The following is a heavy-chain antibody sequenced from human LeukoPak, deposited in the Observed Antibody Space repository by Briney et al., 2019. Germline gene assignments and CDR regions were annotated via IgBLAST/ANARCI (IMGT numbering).Heavy chain of an antibody. V-gene: IGHV4-4*02. Sequence: SETLSLTCAVSGGSISSSNWWSWIRQPPGKGLEWIGEIYHSGSTNYNPSLKSRVTISVDKSKTQFSLKLSSVTAADTAIYYCAKGAGGFSYYNWFDPWGQGTLVTVSS. CDR3: AKGAGGFSYYNWFDP. D-gene: IGHD5-18*01. J-gene: IGHJ5*02. CDR2: IYHSGST. CDR1: GGSISSSNW.